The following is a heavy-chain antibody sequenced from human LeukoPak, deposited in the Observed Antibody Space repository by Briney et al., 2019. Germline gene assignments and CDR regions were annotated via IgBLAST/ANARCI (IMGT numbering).Heavy chain of an antibody. CDR2: IKQDGREK. Sequence: SGGSLRLSCAASGFTFTCCWMSWVRQTPGKGLEWVASIKQDGREKFYADSVKGRFTISRDNAQNSLYLQVNSLRAEDTAVYCCSRVPGVTRYFDSWGQGILVTVSS. J-gene: IGHJ4*02. D-gene: IGHD4-23*01. V-gene: IGHV3-7*01. CDR3: SRVPGVTRYFDS. CDR1: GFTFTCCW.